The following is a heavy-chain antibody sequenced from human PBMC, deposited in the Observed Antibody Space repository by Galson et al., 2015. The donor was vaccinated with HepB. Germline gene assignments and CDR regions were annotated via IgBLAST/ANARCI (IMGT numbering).Heavy chain of an antibody. J-gene: IGHJ4*02. D-gene: IGHD2-2*01. V-gene: IGHV4-59*01. CDR2: IYYSGST. CDR1: GGSISSYY. CDR3: ARSGRHAGASDY. Sequence: SETLSLTCTVSGGSISSYYWSWIRQPPGKGLEWIGYIYYSGSTNYNPSLMSRVTISVDTSKNQFSLKLSSVTAADTAVYYCARSGRHAGASDYWGQGILVTVSS.